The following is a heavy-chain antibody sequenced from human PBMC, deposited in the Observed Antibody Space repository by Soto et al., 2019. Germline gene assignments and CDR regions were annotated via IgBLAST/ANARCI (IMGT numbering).Heavy chain of an antibody. J-gene: IGHJ4*02. CDR3: ARRGLCSSTSCQVFDY. V-gene: IGHV1-18*01. D-gene: IGHD2-2*01. CDR2: ISGYNGDT. Sequence: ASVKVSCKASGYTFTTYGITWVRQAPGQGLEWMGWISGYNGDTNHAQKLQGRVTMTTDTSTNTAYMELRSLRSDDTAVYYCARRGLCSSTSCQVFDYWGQGTLVTVSS. CDR1: GYTFTTYG.